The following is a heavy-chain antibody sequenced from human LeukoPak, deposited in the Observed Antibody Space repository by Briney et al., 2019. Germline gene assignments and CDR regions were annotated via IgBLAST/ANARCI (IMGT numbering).Heavy chain of an antibody. CDR1: GFSFTTYW. J-gene: IGHJ4*02. CDR2: ISYDGSNK. D-gene: IGHD6-6*01. CDR3: ARDIEYSTSSYFAY. Sequence: GGSLRLSCAASGFSFTTYWMTWVRQAPGKGLEWVAIISYDGSNKYYADSVKGRFTISRDNSKNTLYLQMNSLRAEDTAVYYCARDIEYSTSSYFAYWGQGTLVAVSS. V-gene: IGHV3-30*03.